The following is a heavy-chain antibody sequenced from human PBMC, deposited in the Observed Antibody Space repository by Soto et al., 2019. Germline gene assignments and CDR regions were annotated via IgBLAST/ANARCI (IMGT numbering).Heavy chain of an antibody. CDR3: AHGSGWLFDF. CDR1: GFSLTDNAVG. Sequence: QITLKESGPTLVKPTQPLTLTCTFSGFSLTDNAVGVGWFRQPPGKALEWLALIYWDDDKHYSPSLKSRLTFTNDTSNNHVVLRMTNVDPVDTAADHCAHGSGWLFDFWGQGTLVTVSS. CDR2: IYWDDDK. V-gene: IGHV2-5*02. D-gene: IGHD6-19*01. J-gene: IGHJ4*02.